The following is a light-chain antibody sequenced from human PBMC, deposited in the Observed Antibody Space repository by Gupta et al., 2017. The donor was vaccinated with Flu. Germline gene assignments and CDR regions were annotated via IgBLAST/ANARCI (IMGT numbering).Light chain of an antibody. CDR2: VAS. Sequence: PSTLSASVGDRVTSTCRTREIINNYLNWYQQKPGKAPNLLIYVASQGKSGVPSRFSGSGFGTDFTLTISNLQHEDFANYYCQHRHSTLLPFGGGTKVDI. CDR1: EIINNY. V-gene: IGKV1-39*01. CDR3: QHRHSTLLP. J-gene: IGKJ4*01.